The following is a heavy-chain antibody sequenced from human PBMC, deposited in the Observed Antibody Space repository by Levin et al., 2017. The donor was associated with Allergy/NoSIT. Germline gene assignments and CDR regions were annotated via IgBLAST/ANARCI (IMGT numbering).Heavy chain of an antibody. D-gene: IGHD5-12*01. V-gene: IGHV4-39*01. CDR3: ARHKGRAHSGYVP. J-gene: IGHJ4*02. CDR2: IYYSGST. CDR1: GGSISSSSYY. Sequence: ASETLSLTCTVSGGSISSSSYYWGWIRQPPGKGLEWIGSIYYSGSTYYNPSLKSRVTISVDTSKNQFSLKLSSVTAADTAVYYCARHKGRAHSGYVPWGQGTLVTVSS.